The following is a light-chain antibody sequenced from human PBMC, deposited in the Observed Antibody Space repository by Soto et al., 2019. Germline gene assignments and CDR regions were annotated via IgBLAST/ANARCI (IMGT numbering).Light chain of an antibody. Sequence: EIVLTQSPGTLSVSPGERATLSCRASQTISSSYLAWYRQKPGQAPSLLIYGTSSRATGIPDRFSGSGPGTDFTLTISRLEPEDSAIYYCQQYGSWTFGQGTKVEIK. V-gene: IGKV3-20*01. J-gene: IGKJ1*01. CDR2: GTS. CDR1: QTISSSY. CDR3: QQYGSWT.